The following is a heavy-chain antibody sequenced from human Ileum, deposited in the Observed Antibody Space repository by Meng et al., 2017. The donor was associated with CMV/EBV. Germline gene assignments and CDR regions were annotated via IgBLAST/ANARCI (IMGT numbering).Heavy chain of an antibody. J-gene: IGHJ4*02. D-gene: IGHD6-6*01. V-gene: IGHV3-30*02. CDR1: GFRFSSFG. Sequence: GGSLRLSCAASGFRFSSFGVHWVRQAPGKGLEWVAFIRNDGTKTYYADSVKGRLTISRDNSKNTLYLQMNSLRIEDTALYYCTKVAARPYWGQGTLVTVSS. CDR2: IRNDGTKT. CDR3: TKVAARPY.